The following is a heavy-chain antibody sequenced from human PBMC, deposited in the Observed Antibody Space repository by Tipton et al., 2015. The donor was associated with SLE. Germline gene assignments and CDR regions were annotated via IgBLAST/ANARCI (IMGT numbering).Heavy chain of an antibody. CDR2: ISSSGSTI. J-gene: IGHJ4*02. CDR3: ARDRCSGGTCFPDYFDY. D-gene: IGHD2-15*01. V-gene: IGHV3-11*04. Sequence: SLRLSCAASGFTFSDYYMSWIRQAPGKGLEWVSYISSSGSTIYYADSVKGRFTISRDNAQNSLYLQMSGLRAEDTAVYYCARDRCSGGTCFPDYFDYWGQGTLVTVSS. CDR1: GFTFSDYY.